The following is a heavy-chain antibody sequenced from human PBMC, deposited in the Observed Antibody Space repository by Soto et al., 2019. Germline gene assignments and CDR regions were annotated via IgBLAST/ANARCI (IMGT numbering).Heavy chain of an antibody. Sequence: SQTLSLTCAISGDSVSSNSAAWNWIRQSPSRGLEWLGRTYYRSKWYNDYAVSVKSRITINPDTSKNQFSLQLNSVTPEDTAVYYCARDIPVMVYAIRGSEARGPGENWFDPWGQGTLVTVSS. V-gene: IGHV6-1*01. D-gene: IGHD2-8*01. J-gene: IGHJ5*02. CDR3: ARDIPVMVYAIRGSEARGPGENWFDP. CDR1: GDSVSSNSAA. CDR2: TYYRSKWYN.